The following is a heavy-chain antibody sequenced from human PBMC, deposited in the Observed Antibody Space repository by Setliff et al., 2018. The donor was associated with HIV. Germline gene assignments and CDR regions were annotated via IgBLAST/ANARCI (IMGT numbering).Heavy chain of an antibody. CDR2: IYYSGST. Sequence: SETLSLTCTVSGGSVSSGTYYWTWIRQPPGKGLEWIGYIYYSGSTNYNPSLKTRVTVSADTSKNQFPLKLTSVTAADTAVYYCARDGGGFASGTFDIWGQGTKVTVSS. J-gene: IGHJ3*02. V-gene: IGHV4-61*01. CDR3: ARDGGGFASGTFDI. CDR1: GGSVSSGTYY. D-gene: IGHD2-15*01.